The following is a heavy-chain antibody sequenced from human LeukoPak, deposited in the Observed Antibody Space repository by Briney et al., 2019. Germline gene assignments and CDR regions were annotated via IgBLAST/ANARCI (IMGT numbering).Heavy chain of an antibody. J-gene: IGHJ6*03. CDR2: IYYSGST. CDR3: ARAHLGYCSSTSCTKLRYYYYYYMDV. V-gene: IGHV4-59*12. D-gene: IGHD2-2*01. Sequence: SETLSLTCTVSGGSISSYYWSWIRQPPGKGLEWIGYIYYSGSTNYNPSLKSRVTISVDTSKNQFSLKLSSVTAADTAVYYCARAHLGYCSSTSCTKLRYYYYYYMDVWGKGTTVTVSS. CDR1: GGSISSYY.